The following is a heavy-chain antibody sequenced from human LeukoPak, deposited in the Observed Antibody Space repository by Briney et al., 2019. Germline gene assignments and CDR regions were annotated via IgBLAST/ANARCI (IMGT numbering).Heavy chain of an antibody. CDR3: AKAQGSGSHYGMDV. J-gene: IGHJ6*02. Sequence: GGSLRLSCAASGFIFSNYGMNWVRQAPGKGLEWVAAISASGSATSYADSVRGRFTISRDNSKNTLYLQMNSLRAEDTAVYYCAKAQGSGSHYGMDVWGQGTTVTVSS. D-gene: IGHD3-10*01. V-gene: IGHV3-23*01. CDR2: ISASGSAT. CDR1: GFIFSNYG.